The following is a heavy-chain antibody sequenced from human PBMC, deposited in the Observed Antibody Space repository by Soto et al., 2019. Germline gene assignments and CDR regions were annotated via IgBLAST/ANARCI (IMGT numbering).Heavy chain of an antibody. CDR1: GFTFSSYG. D-gene: IGHD3-3*01. J-gene: IGHJ6*02. V-gene: IGHV3-30*18. CDR3: AKRRNVLRFLEWSSGMEV. CDR2: ISYDESNK. Sequence: GESLKISCAASGFTFSSYGMHWDRQAPGKGLEWVAFISYDESNKYYADSVKGRFTISRDNSRTTLYLQMNSLRAEDTAVYFCAKRRNVLRFLEWSSGMEVWGHGXTVTVYS.